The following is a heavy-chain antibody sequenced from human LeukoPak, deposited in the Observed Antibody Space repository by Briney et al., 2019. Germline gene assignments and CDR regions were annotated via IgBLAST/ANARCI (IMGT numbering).Heavy chain of an antibody. CDR1: GFTFSIYA. Sequence: PEGSLRLSCAGTGFTFSIYAMSWVRPAPGRGLEWVSAISGSGGSTYYADSVKGRFTISRDNSKNTLYLQMNSLRAEDTAVYYCAKEGAAAAGPDAFDIWGQGTMVTVSS. CDR3: AKEGAAAAGPDAFDI. V-gene: IGHV3-23*01. J-gene: IGHJ3*02. D-gene: IGHD6-13*01. CDR2: ISGSGGST.